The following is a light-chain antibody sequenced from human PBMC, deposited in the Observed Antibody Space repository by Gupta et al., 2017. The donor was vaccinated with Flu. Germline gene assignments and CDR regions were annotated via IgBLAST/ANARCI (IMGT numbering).Light chain of an antibody. CDR2: GAS. CDR3: QQYGSPPPLT. Sequence: YGRASQSVSGTFLAWYQQKPGQAPRLLIYGASSRATGIPDRFSGTGSGADFTLTISRLEPDAFGVYYCQQYGSPPPLTFGGGTKVEIK. CDR1: QSVSGTF. J-gene: IGKJ4*01. V-gene: IGKV3-20*01.